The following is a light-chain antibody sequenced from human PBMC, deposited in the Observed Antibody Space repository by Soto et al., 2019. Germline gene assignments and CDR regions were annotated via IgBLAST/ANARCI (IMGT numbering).Light chain of an antibody. CDR2: YDD. Sequence: QSVLTQPPSVSDSPRQRVTISCSGSSSNIGNNAVNWYQQLPGKAPKLLIYYDDLLPSGVSDRFSGSKSGTSASLAISGLQSEDEADYYCAAWDDSLTGYVFGTGTKLTVL. CDR1: SSNIGNNA. J-gene: IGLJ1*01. CDR3: AAWDDSLTGYV. V-gene: IGLV1-36*01.